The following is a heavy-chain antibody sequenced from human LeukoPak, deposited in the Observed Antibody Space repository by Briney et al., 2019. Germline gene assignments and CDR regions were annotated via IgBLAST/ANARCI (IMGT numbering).Heavy chain of an antibody. CDR1: GGSISSYY. V-gene: IGHV4-59*12. CDR3: ARVLGYCSSTSCYDVFGIGY. J-gene: IGHJ4*02. CDR2: IYYSGST. Sequence: PSETLSLTCTVSGGSISSYYWSWIPQPPGKGLEWIGYIYYSGSTNYNPSLKSRVTISVDTSKNQFSLKLSSVTAADSAVYYCARVLGYCSSTSCYDVFGIGYWGQGSLVTVSS. D-gene: IGHD2-2*01.